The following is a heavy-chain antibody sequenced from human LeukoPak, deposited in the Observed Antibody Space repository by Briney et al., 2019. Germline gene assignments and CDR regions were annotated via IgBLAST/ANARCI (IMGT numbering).Heavy chain of an antibody. J-gene: IGHJ4*02. D-gene: IGHD1-26*01. CDR1: GFTFSSYA. CDR3: AKDTRYSGSYYFVFDY. Sequence: GGSLRLSCAASGFTFSSYAMSWVRQAPGKGLEWVSAISGSGGSTYYADSVKGRFTISRDNSKNTLYLQMNSLRAEDTAVYYCAKDTRYSGSYYFVFDYWGQGTQVSVSS. CDR2: ISGSGGST. V-gene: IGHV3-23*01.